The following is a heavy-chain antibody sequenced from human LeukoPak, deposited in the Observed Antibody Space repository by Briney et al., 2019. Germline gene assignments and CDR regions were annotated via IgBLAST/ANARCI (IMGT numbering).Heavy chain of an antibody. CDR1: GFTVSSNY. Sequence: GRSLRLSCAASGFTVSSNYMSWVRQAPVKGLEWVSVIYSGGSAYYADSVKGRFTISRDNSKNTLYLQMNSLRADDTAVYYCARVGDYYDSEGLDYWGQGTLVTVSS. D-gene: IGHD3-22*01. J-gene: IGHJ4*02. V-gene: IGHV3-53*01. CDR2: IYSGGSA. CDR3: ARVGDYYDSEGLDY.